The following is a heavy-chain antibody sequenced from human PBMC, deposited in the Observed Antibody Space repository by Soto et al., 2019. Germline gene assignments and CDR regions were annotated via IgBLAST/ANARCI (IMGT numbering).Heavy chain of an antibody. V-gene: IGHV3-23*01. D-gene: IGHD3-3*01. J-gene: IGHJ6*03. Sequence: EVQLLESGGGLVQPGGSLRLSCAASGFTFRSYALNWVRHAPGQGLEWVSVISGSGDNTYYADSVKGRFTISRDKSKNTLYLQMNSLRAEDAAVYYCAKDLGTDDFWSAYYTYYYMDVWGKGTTVTVSS. CDR3: AKDLGTDDFWSAYYTYYYMDV. CDR1: GFTFRSYA. CDR2: ISGSGDNT.